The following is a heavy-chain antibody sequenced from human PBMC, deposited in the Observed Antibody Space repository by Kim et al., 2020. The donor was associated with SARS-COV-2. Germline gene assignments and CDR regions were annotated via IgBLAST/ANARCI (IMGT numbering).Heavy chain of an antibody. CDR2: INAGNGNT. CDR3: ARMVRRRRHHDYGDYYYYDSSGDLANGMDV. D-gene: IGHD3-22*01. CDR1: GYTFTSYA. V-gene: IGHV1-3*01. J-gene: IGHJ6*02. Sequence: ASVKVSCKASGYTFTSYAMHWVRQAPGQRLEWMGWINAGNGNTKYSQKFQGRVTITRDTSASTAYMELSSLRSEDSAVYYCARMVRRRRHHDYGDYYYYDSSGDLANGMDVWGQGTTVTVSS.